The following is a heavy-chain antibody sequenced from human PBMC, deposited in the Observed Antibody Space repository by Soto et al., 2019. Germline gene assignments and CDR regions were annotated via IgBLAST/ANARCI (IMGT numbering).Heavy chain of an antibody. J-gene: IGHJ5*02. V-gene: IGHV3-23*01. Sequence: EVQLLESGGGLVQPGVSLRLSCAASGFTFSSYAMSWVRQAPGKGLEWVSATSGSGGSTYYADSVKGRFTISRDNSKNTGNLQMHSLSAEDTDVYYCARTAAPPKKWPWGQGTLVTVSS. CDR2: TSGSGGST. D-gene: IGHD6-25*01. CDR1: GFTFSSYA. CDR3: ARTAAPPKKWP.